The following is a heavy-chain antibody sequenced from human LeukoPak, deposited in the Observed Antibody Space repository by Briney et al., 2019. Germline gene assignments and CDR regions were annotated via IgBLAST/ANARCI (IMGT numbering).Heavy chain of an antibody. J-gene: IGHJ4*02. V-gene: IGHV4-34*01. CDR2: INHSGST. D-gene: IGHD6-13*01. Sequence: SETLSLTCAVYDGSFSGYYWCWIRQPPGKGLEWIGEINHSGSTNYNPSLKSRVTVSVDTSKNQFSLKLSSVTAADTAVYYCARGPGITAAGNFDYWGQGTLVTVSS. CDR3: ARGPGITAAGNFDY. CDR1: DGSFSGYY.